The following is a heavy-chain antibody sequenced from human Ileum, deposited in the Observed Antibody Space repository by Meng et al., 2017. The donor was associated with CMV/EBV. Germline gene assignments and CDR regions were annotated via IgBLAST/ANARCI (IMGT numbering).Heavy chain of an antibody. V-gene: IGHV1-69*05. CDR2: IIAIFATT. D-gene: IGHD3/OR15-3a*01. J-gene: IGHJ5*02. CDR3: ATTESPRESRDFWTFSQRGWFDP. Sequence: YVFSWVRQAPGQGLEGMGGIIAIFATTSYAPDFQGRVTITTDESTSTVFMELSSLRSEDTAVYYCATTESPRESRDFWTFSQRGWFDPWGQGTLVTVSS. CDR1: YV.